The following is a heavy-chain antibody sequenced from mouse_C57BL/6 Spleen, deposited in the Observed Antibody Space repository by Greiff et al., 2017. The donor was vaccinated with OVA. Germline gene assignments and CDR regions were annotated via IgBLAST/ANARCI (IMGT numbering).Heavy chain of an antibody. CDR1: GFNIKDYY. Sequence: EVKLMESGAELVRPGASVKLSCTASGFNIKDYYMHWVKQRPEQGLEWIGRIDPEDGDTEYAPKFQGKATMTADTSSNTAYLQLSSLTSEDTAVYYCTTRDGYYLRDAMDYWGQGTSVTVSS. CDR3: TTRDGYYLRDAMDY. V-gene: IGHV14-1*01. J-gene: IGHJ4*01. CDR2: IDPEDGDT. D-gene: IGHD2-3*01.